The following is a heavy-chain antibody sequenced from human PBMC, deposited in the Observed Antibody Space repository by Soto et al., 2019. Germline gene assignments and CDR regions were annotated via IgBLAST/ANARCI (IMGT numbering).Heavy chain of an antibody. J-gene: IGHJ5*02. V-gene: IGHV4-4*02. Sequence: SETLSLTCAVSGGSISSSNWWSWVRQPPGKGLEWIGEIYHSGSTNYNPSLKSRVTISVDKSKNQFSLKLSSVTAADTAVYYCARHLVVNIVVVPAATFDPWGQGTLVTVSS. CDR2: IYHSGST. D-gene: IGHD2-2*01. CDR1: GGSISSSNW. CDR3: ARHLVVNIVVVPAATFDP.